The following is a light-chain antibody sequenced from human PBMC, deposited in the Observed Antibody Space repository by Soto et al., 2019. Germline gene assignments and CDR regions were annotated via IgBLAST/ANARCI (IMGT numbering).Light chain of an antibody. CDR3: QQSYSNVIT. Sequence: DLQMTQSPSSLSASVGDRVTITCRASQDISDYLTWYQQRPGNAPKVLVYGASSVQSGVPSRFRGSGAGTDFTLTITTLQPEDFGTYYCQQSYSNVITFGQGTRLEIK. V-gene: IGKV1-39*01. J-gene: IGKJ5*01. CDR1: QDISDY. CDR2: GAS.